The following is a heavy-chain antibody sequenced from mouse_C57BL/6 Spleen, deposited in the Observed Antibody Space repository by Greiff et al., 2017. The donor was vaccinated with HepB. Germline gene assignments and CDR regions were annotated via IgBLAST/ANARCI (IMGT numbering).Heavy chain of an antibody. V-gene: IGHV5-9-1*02. CDR2: ISSGGDYI. CDR3: TRDRETGRRFAY. CDR1: GFTFSSYA. J-gene: IGHJ3*01. D-gene: IGHD4-1*01. Sequence: EVKVVESGEGLVKPGGSLKLSCAASGFTFSSYAMSWVRQTPEKRLEWVAYISSGGDYIYYADTVKGRFTISRDNARNTLYLQMSSLKSEDTAMYYCTRDRETGRRFAYWGQGTLVTVSA.